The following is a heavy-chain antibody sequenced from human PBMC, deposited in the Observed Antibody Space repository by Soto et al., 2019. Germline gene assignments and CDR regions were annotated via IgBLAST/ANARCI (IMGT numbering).Heavy chain of an antibody. D-gene: IGHD1-20*01. Sequence: QVQLVQSGAEVKKPGSSVKVSCKASGGTFSTYAISWVRQAPGQGLGWMGGIIPIFGTANYAQKFQGRLTITADESTSTVYMELSSLRSEDTAVXXXXXXXNWNDVRYGMDVWGQGTTVTVSS. CDR2: IIPIFGTA. CDR3: XXXXNWNDVRYGMDV. J-gene: IGHJ6*02. V-gene: IGHV1-69*01. CDR1: GGTFSTYA.